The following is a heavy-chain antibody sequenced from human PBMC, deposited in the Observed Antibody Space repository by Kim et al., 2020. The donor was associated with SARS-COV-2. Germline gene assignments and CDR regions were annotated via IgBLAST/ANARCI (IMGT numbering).Heavy chain of an antibody. J-gene: IGHJ3*02. V-gene: IGHV4-31*02. Sequence: NPSLLGRPTLSADTSKRQFSLTLTSVTAADTAVYYCARGVGYDYEADAFDIWGQGTMVTVSS. CDR3: ARGVGYDYEADAFDI. D-gene: IGHD5-12*01.